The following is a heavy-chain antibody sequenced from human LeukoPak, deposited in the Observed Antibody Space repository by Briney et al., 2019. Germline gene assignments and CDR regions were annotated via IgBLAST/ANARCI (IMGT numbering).Heavy chain of an antibody. CDR2: INHSGST. V-gene: IGHV4-34*01. CDR3: ARGRYYGSSYFQH. CDR1: GGSFSGYY. J-gene: IGHJ1*01. Sequence: SETLSLTCAVYGGSFSGYYWSWIRQPPGKGLEWIGDINHSGSTNYNPSLKSRVTISVDTSKNQFSLKLSSVTAADTAVYYCARGRYYGSSYFQHWGQGTLVTVSS. D-gene: IGHD3-10*01.